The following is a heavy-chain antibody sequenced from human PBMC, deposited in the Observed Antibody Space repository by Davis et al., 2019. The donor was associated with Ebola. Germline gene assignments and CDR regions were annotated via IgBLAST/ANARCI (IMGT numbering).Heavy chain of an antibody. D-gene: IGHD3-3*01. J-gene: IGHJ6*02. CDR1: GYTFTSYG. CDR2: ISAYNGNT. CDR3: ARGKDTYYDFWSGFSYYGMDV. V-gene: IGHV1-18*01. Sequence: ASVKVSCKASGYTFTSYGISWVRQAPGQGLEWMGWISAYNGNTNYAQKLQGRVTMTTDTSTSTAYMELRSLRSDDTDVYYCARGKDTYYDFWSGFSYYGMDVWGQGTTVTVSS.